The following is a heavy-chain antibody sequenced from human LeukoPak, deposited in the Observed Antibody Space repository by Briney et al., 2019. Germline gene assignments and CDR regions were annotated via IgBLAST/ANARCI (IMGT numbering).Heavy chain of an antibody. CDR2: MNPNSGNT. CDR3: ARGDYYGSSGSEGAFDI. J-gene: IGHJ3*02. CDR1: GYTFTSYD. D-gene: IGHD3-22*01. V-gene: IGHV1-8*01. Sequence: VASVKVSCKASGYTFTSYDINWVRQAPGQGLEWMGWMNPNSGNTGYAQKFQGRVTMTRNTSISTAYMELSSLRSEDTAVYYCARGDYYGSSGSEGAFDIWGQGTMVTVSS.